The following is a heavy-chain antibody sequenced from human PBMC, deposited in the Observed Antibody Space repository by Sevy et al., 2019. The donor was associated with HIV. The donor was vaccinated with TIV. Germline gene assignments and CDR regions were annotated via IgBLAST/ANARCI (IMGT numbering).Heavy chain of an antibody. CDR2: IKQDGSDK. CDR3: ARGVTTVTPFDY. J-gene: IGHJ4*02. D-gene: IGHD4-17*01. V-gene: IGHV3-7*01. CDR1: GFTFSDYW. Sequence: GGSLRLSCTASGFTFSDYWMSWVRQAPGKGLEWVDNIKQDGSDKHYLDSLKGRFTISRDNAKNSLYLQMNSLRAGDTAVYYCARGVTTVTPFDYWGQGTLVTVSS.